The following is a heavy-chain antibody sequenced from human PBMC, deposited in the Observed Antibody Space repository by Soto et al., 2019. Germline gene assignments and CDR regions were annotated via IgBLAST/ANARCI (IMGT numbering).Heavy chain of an antibody. CDR1: GGSFSGYY. CDR2: INHSGST. D-gene: IGHD3-10*01. J-gene: IGHJ4*02. V-gene: IGHV4-34*01. CDR3: ARSFMVRGVIGY. Sequence: PSETLSLTCAVYGGSFSGYYWSWIRQPPGKGLEWIGEINHSGSTNYNPSLKSRVTISVDTSKNQFSLKLSSVTAADTAVYYCARSFMVRGVIGYWGQGTLVTVSS.